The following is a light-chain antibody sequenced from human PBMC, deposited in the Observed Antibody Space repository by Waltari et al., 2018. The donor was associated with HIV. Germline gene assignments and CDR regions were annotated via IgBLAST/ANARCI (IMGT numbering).Light chain of an antibody. CDR2: DVT. J-gene: IGLJ2*01. CDR3: CSYAGTYTV. V-gene: IGLV2-11*01. CDR1: SSAVGAYNY. Sequence: QSALTQPRPAYGSPVQTVPISCTGTSSAVGAYNYVSWYQQHPGKAPKLIIYDVTKRPSGVPDRFSGSKSGNTASLTISSLQAEDETDYYCCSYAGTYTVFGGGTTVTVL.